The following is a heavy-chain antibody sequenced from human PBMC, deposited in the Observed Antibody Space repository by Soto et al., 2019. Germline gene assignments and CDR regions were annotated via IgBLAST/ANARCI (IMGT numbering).Heavy chain of an antibody. V-gene: IGHV3-53*01. CDR2: LYTGGSA. Sequence: PGGSLRLSCAASGFSVTDHYMTWVRQAPGEGLEWVSVLYTGGSAYYGDSVKGRFTMSRDRSTNTLYLQLTSMKVGDTAFYFCARSFNDWTTYFDYWSAGTLVTVS. CDR3: ARSFNDWTTYFDY. D-gene: IGHD3-9*01. CDR1: GFSVTDHY. J-gene: IGHJ4*02.